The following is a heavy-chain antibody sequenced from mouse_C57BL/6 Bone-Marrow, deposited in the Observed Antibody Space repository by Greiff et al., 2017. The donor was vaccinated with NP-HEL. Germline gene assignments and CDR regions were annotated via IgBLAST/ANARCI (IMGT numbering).Heavy chain of an antibody. CDR2: IDPSDSYT. CDR3: ARNYGSGGYFDY. CDR1: GYTFTSYW. D-gene: IGHD1-1*01. Sequence: QVQLQQPGAELVMPGASVKLSCKASGYTFTSYWMHWVKQRPGQGLEWIGEIDPSDSYTNYNQKFKGKSTLTVDKSSSTAYMQLSSLTSEDAAVYYCARNYGSGGYFDYWGQGTTLTVSS. V-gene: IGHV1-69*01. J-gene: IGHJ2*01.